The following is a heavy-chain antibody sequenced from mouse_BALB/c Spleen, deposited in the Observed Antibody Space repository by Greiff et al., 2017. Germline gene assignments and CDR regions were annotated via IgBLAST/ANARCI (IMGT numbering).Heavy chain of an antibody. CDR1: GYALTNYL. J-gene: IGHJ1*01. Sequence: QVPLKESGAELVRPWTSVKVSCKASGYALTNYLLEWVKQRPGQGLEWIGVINPGSGGTNYNEKFKGKATLTADKSSSTAYMQLSSLTSDDSAVYFCARRRYYGSNWYFDVWGAGTTVTVSS. CDR2: INPGSGGT. CDR3: ARRRYYGSNWYFDV. D-gene: IGHD1-1*01. V-gene: IGHV1-54*01.